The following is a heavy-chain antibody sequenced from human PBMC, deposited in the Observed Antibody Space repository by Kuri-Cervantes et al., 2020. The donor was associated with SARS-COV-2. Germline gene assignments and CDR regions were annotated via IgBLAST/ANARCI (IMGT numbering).Heavy chain of an antibody. D-gene: IGHD2-2*01. J-gene: IGHJ4*02. CDR3: AREDLSVVVPAAFFDY. CDR1: GGSISSSSYY. V-gene: IGHV4-39*06. CDR2: IYYSGST. Sequence: SETLSLTCTVSGGSISSSSYYWGWIRQPPGKGLEWIGSIYYSGSTYYNPSLKSRVTISVDTSKNQFPLKLSSVTAADTAVYYCAREDLSVVVPAAFFDYWGQGTLVTVSS.